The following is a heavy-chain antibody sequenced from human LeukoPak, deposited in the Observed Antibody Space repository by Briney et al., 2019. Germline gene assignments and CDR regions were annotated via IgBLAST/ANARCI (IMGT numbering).Heavy chain of an antibody. D-gene: IGHD3-22*01. CDR3: ARPDSSGYYYFDY. CDR1: GFTFSSYW. CDR2: INSDGSST. Sequence: PGGSLRLSCAASGFTFSSYWMHWVRQAPGKGLVWVSRINSDGSSTSYADSVRGRFSISRDNAKNSLYLQMNSLRAEDTAVYYCARPDSSGYYYFDYWGQGTLVTVSS. V-gene: IGHV3-74*01. J-gene: IGHJ4*02.